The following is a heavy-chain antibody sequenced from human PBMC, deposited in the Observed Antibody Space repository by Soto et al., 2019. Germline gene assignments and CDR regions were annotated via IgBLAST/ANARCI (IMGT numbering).Heavy chain of an antibody. J-gene: IGHJ3*02. CDR1: GFIFEDYA. CDR3: ARGRSYGLGSYVLFDAFDT. D-gene: IGHD3-10*01. Sequence: EVQVVESGGGLVQPGRSLRLSCAASGFIFEDYAMHWVRQAPGKGLEWVSGISWNSGSIDYADSVTGRFTISRDNAKNSLYLQMNNLRTEDTALYYCARGRSYGLGSYVLFDAFDTWGQGTRVTVSS. V-gene: IGHV3-9*01. CDR2: ISWNSGSI.